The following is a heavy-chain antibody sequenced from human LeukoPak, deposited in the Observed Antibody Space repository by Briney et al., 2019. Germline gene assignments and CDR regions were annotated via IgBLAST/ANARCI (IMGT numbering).Heavy chain of an antibody. CDR1: GGSISSGSYY. D-gene: IGHD3-10*01. V-gene: IGHV4-61*02. CDR3: ATLTMVRGVTVGY. CDR2: IYTSGST. Sequence: SETLSLTCTVSGGSISSGSYYWSWIRQPAGKGLEWIGRIYTSGSTNYNPSLKSRVTISVDTSKNQFSLKLSSVTAADTAVYYCATLTMVRGVTVGYWGQGTLVTVSS. J-gene: IGHJ4*02.